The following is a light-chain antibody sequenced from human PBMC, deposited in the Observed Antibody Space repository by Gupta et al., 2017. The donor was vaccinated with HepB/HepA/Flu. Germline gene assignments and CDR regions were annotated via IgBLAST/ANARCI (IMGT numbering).Light chain of an antibody. CDR1: QTLLYSSNYKNY. CDR2: WAS. CDR3: QQYYDVPFT. V-gene: IGKV4-1*01. Sequence: DIVMTPSPDSLAVSLGERATINCRSSQTLLYSSNYKNYLAWYQQKPGQPPKLLIYWASTREFGVPDRFSGSGSGTTFTLTITSLQAEDVAIYYCQQYYDVPFTFGPGTRVDLK. J-gene: IGKJ3*01.